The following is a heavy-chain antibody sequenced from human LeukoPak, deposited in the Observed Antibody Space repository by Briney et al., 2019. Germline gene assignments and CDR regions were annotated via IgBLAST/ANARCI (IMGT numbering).Heavy chain of an antibody. Sequence: SETLSLTCTVSGGSISSGEYFWSWIRQPPGKGLEWIGNIYHSGSTYYNPSLESRVTISIDRSKNQFSLKLSSVTAADTAVYYCAREKGWYYFDYWAREPWSPSPQ. V-gene: IGHV4-30-2*01. CDR1: GGSISSGEYF. CDR3: AREKGWYYFDY. J-gene: IGHJ4*02. CDR2: IYHSGST. D-gene: IGHD6-19*01.